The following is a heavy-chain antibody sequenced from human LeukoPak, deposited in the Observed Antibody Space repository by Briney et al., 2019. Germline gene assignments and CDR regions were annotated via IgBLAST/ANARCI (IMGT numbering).Heavy chain of an antibody. CDR3: ARDGEVGYFDSSNFYDY. Sequence: GGSLRLSCAVSGFTFTNYWMSWARQSPGKGLEWVANIYLDGSRAYYVDSVKGRFTISRDNAKNSLYLQMNSLRAEDTAVYYCARDGEVGYFDSSNFYDYWGQGTLVTVSS. V-gene: IGHV3-7*01. CDR2: IYLDGSRA. CDR1: GFTFTNYW. D-gene: IGHD3-22*01. J-gene: IGHJ4*02.